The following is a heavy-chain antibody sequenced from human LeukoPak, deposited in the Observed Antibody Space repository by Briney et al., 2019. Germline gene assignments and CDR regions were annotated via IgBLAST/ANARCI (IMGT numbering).Heavy chain of an antibody. J-gene: IGHJ5*02. V-gene: IGHV3-7*01. CDR2: IKQDGREY. Sequence: PGGSLRLSCAASGFTFSNYWMSWVRQAPGKGLEWVANIKQDGREYYYVDSVKGRFTISRDNAKNSLYLQMNSLRAGDTAVNYCARDLGVVRFDPWGQGTLVTVSS. CDR1: GFTFSNYW. D-gene: IGHD3-10*01. CDR3: ARDLGVVRFDP.